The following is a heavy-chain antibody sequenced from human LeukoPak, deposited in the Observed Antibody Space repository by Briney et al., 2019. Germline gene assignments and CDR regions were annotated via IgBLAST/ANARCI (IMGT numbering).Heavy chain of an antibody. J-gene: IGHJ4*02. D-gene: IGHD2-21*01. CDR2: IQKDGSDK. Sequence: PGGSLRLSCAASGFTFSSYWMSWVRQAPGKGLEWVANIQKDGSDKCYVDSVKGRFTISRDNAKNSLYRQMNSLRAEDSAVYYCARSLWPEDYWGQGTLVTVSP. CDR1: GFTFSSYW. V-gene: IGHV3-7*01. CDR3: ARSLWPEDY.